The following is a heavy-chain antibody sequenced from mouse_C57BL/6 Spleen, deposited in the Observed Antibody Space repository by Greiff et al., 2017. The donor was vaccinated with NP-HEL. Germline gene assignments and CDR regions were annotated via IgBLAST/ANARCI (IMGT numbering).Heavy chain of an antibody. D-gene: IGHD2-3*01. J-gene: IGHJ3*01. V-gene: IGHV5-9*01. Sequence: EVKLMESGGGLVKPGGSLKLSCAASGFTFSSYTMSWVRQTPEKRLEWVATISGGGGNTYYPDSVKGRFTISRDNAKNTLYLQMSSLRSEDTALYYCAVHDGYYAAWFAYWGQGTLVTVSA. CDR2: ISGGGGNT. CDR3: AVHDGYYAAWFAY. CDR1: GFTFSSYT.